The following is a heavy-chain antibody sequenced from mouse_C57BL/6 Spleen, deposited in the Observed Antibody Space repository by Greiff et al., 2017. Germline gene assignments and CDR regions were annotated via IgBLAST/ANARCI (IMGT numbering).Heavy chain of an antibody. V-gene: IGHV1-82*01. Sequence: QVQLQQSGPELVQPGASVKISCTASGYAFSSSWMNWVKQRPGKGLEWIGRIYPGDGDTNYNGKFKGKATLTADKASSTAYMQLSSLTSEDSAVYFCARGGGFAYGGQGTLVTVSA. CDR1: GYAFSSSW. J-gene: IGHJ3*01. CDR3: ARGGGFAY. D-gene: IGHD1-1*02. CDR2: IYPGDGDT.